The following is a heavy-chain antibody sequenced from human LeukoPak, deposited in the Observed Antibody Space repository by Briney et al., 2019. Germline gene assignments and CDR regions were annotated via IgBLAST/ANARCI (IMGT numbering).Heavy chain of an antibody. V-gene: IGHV3-73*01. CDR2: IRTEANGYAT. D-gene: IGHD5-18*01. CDR3: TRHVDGYGQDLDI. Sequence: GGSLKLSCAASGFTFSDSAMHWVRQASGKGLEWVGRIRTEANGYATAYAASVRGRFTISRDDSKNTAYLQMNSLKTEDTAMYYCTRHVDGYGQDLDIWGQGTLVTVSS. J-gene: IGHJ4*02. CDR1: GFTFSDSA.